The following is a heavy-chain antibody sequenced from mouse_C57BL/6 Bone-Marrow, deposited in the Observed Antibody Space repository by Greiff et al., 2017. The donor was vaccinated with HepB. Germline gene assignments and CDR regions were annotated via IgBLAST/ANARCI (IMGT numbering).Heavy chain of an antibody. CDR2: IYPSDSET. D-gene: IGHD1-1*01. J-gene: IGHJ1*03. Sequence: QVQLQQPGAELVRPGSSVKLSCKASGYTFTSYWMDWVKQRPGQGLEWIGNIYPSDSETHYTQKFKDKSTLTVDKSSSTAYMQLSSLTSEDSAVYYCATIYYYGSSYPYWYFDVWGTGTTVTVSS. CDR1: GYTFTSYW. CDR3: ATIYYYGSSYPYWYFDV. V-gene: IGHV1-61*01.